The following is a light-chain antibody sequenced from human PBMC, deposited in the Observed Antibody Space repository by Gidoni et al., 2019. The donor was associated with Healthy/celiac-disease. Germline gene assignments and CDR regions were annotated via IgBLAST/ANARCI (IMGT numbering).Light chain of an antibody. CDR2: AAS. Sequence: SSLSASVGDRVTITCRASQSISSYLNWYQQKPGKAPKLLIYAASSLQSGVPSRFSGSGSGTDFTLTISSLQPEDFATYYCQQSYSTVITFGQXTRLEIK. J-gene: IGKJ5*01. CDR1: QSISSY. V-gene: IGKV1-39*01. CDR3: QQSYSTVIT.